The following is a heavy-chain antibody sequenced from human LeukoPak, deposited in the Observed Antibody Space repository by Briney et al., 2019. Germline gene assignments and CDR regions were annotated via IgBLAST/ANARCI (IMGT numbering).Heavy chain of an antibody. Sequence: ASVKVSCKASGYTFTSYAMNWVRQAPGQGLEWMGWINTNTGNPTYAQGFTGRFVFSLDTSVSTAYLQISSLKAEDTAVYYCARGSEVDFWSGYYIDAFDIWGQGTMVTVSS. CDR1: GYTFTSYA. J-gene: IGHJ3*02. D-gene: IGHD3-3*01. CDR3: ARGSEVDFWSGYYIDAFDI. V-gene: IGHV7-4-1*02. CDR2: INTNTGNP.